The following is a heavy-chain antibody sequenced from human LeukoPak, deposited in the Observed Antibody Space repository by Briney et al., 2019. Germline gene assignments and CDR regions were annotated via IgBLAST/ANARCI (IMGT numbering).Heavy chain of an antibody. V-gene: IGHV4-4*07. CDR2: IHTSGNT. CDR1: GGSISTYY. J-gene: IGHJ3*02. CDR3: ARVRYSYDAFDI. D-gene: IGHD5-18*01. Sequence: PSETLSLTCTVSGGSISTYYWSWIRQPAGKGLEWIGRIHTSGNTDYNPSLKSRVTMSADTSKNQFSLKLSSVTAADTAVYYCARVRYSYDAFDIWGQGTMVTVSS.